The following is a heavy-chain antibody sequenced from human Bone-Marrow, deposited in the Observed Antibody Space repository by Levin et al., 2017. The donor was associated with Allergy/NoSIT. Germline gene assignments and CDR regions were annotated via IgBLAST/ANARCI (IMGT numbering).Heavy chain of an antibody. D-gene: IGHD3-16*01. Sequence: GESLKISCAASGFIFSSYGMHWVRQAPGKGLEWVALISNDGSNKFYADPVKGRFTISRDNTKNTLYLQMNNLRPNDTAVYYCAKERFLLDYWGQGTLVTVSS. J-gene: IGHJ4*02. V-gene: IGHV3-30*18. CDR3: AKERFLLDY. CDR1: GFIFSSYG. CDR2: ISNDGSNK.